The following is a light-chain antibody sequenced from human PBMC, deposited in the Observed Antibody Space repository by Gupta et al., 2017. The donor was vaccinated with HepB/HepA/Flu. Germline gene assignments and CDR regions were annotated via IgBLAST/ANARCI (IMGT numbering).Light chain of an antibody. CDR2: DAS. Sequence: EIVFIQPPAPLSLSPGERATLSCRASQSVSSYLAWYQQKPGQAPRLLIYDASNRATGIPARFSGSGSGTDFTLTISSLEPEDFAVYYCQQRSNWRGSFGQGTKLEIK. CDR3: QQRSNWRGS. J-gene: IGKJ2*04. CDR1: QSVSSY. V-gene: IGKV3-11*01.